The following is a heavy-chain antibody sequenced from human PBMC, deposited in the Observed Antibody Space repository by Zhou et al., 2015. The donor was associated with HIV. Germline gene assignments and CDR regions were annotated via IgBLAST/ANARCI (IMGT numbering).Heavy chain of an antibody. CDR3: AREKSPPQDSSGYYYGQYNWFDP. CDR2: INPSGGST. V-gene: IGHV1-46*01. Sequence: QVQLVQSGAEVKKPGASVKVSCKASGYTFTSYYMHWVRQAPGQGLEWMGIINPSGGSTSYAQKFQGRVTMTRDTSTSTVYMELSSLRSEDTAVYYCAREKSPPQDSSGYYYGQYNWFDPVGPGNPGHRLL. D-gene: IGHD3-22*01. J-gene: IGHJ5*02. CDR1: GYTFTSYY.